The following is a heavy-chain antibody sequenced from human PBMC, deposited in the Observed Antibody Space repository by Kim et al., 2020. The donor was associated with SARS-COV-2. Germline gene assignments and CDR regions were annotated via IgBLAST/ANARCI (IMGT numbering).Heavy chain of an antibody. CDR3: ARGTGAVPAAKADY. V-gene: IGHV4-34*01. CDR1: GGSFSGYY. CDR2: INHSGST. J-gene: IGHJ4*02. D-gene: IGHD2-2*01. Sequence: SETLSLTCAVYGGSFSGYYWSWIRQPPGKGLEWIGEINHSGSTNYNPSLKSRVTISVDTSKNQFSLKLSSVTAADTAVYYCARGTGAVPAAKADYWGQGTLITVSS.